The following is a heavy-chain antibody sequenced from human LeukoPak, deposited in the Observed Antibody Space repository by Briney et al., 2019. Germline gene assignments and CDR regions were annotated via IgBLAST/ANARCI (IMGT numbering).Heavy chain of an antibody. V-gene: IGHV4-59*01. CDR3: ARALGYCSGGSCPTELDY. J-gene: IGHJ4*02. CDR1: GGSISSYY. D-gene: IGHD2-15*01. CDR2: IYYSGSN. Sequence: PSETLSLTCTVPGGSISSYYWSWIRQPPGKGLEWNGYIYYSGSNNYNPSLKSRVTISVGTSKNQFSLKLSSVTAADTAVYYCARALGYCSGGSCPTELDYWGQGTLVTVSS.